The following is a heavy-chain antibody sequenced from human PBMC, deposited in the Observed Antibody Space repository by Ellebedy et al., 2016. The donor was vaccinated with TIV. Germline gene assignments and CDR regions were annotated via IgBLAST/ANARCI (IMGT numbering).Heavy chain of an antibody. J-gene: IGHJ4*02. V-gene: IGHV3-23*01. CDR1: GFTFSDFA. CDR2: ISGSGEST. D-gene: IGHD3-10*01. CDR3: AKSGGLFSLRNSLDN. Sequence: GESLKISCEVSGFTFSDFAMSWVRQAPGKGLEWVSAISGSGESTYYADSVKGRFTISRDNSKNTLFLQMDTLRAEDTAVYYCAKSGGLFSLRNSLDNWGQGTLVSVSS.